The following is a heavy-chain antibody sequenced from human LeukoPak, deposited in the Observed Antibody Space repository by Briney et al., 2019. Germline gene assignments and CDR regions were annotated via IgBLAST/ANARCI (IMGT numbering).Heavy chain of an antibody. J-gene: IGHJ6*02. D-gene: IGHD3-10*01. CDR3: ASYGSGSYYDYYYYYGMDV. V-gene: IGHV1-18*01. Sequence: ASVKVSCKASGYTFTSYGISWVRQAPGQGLEWMGWISGYNGNTNYAEKFQGRVTMTTDTSTSTAYMEVRSLRSDDTAVYYCASYGSGSYYDYYYYYGMDVWGQGTTVTVSS. CDR2: ISGYNGNT. CDR1: GYTFTSYG.